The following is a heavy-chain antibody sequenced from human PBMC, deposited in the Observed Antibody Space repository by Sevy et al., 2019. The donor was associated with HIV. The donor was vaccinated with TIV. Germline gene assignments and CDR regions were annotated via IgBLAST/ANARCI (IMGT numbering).Heavy chain of an antibody. J-gene: IGHJ6*03. Sequence: GESLKISCKGSGYSFTSYWISWVRQMPGKGLEWMGRIDPSDSYTNYSPSFQGHVPISADKSISTAYLKWSSLKASDTAMYYCARHPVFRCSGGSCQGFYYYYYMDVWGKGTTVTVSS. V-gene: IGHV5-10-1*01. D-gene: IGHD2-15*01. CDR1: GYSFTSYW. CDR2: IDPSDSYT. CDR3: ARHPVFRCSGGSCQGFYYYYYMDV.